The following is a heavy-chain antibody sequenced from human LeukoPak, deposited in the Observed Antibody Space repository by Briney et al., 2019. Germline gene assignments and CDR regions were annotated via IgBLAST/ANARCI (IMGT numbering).Heavy chain of an antibody. D-gene: IGHD3-9*01. CDR1: GGTFSSYA. CDR2: ISAYNGNT. V-gene: IGHV1-18*01. J-gene: IGHJ4*02. Sequence: GASVNVSCKASGGTFSSYAISWVRQAPGQGLEWMGWISAYNGNTNYAQKLQGRVTMTTDTSTSTAYMELRSLRSDDTAVYYCARHYREYYDILTGYYKGNDYWGQGTLVTVSS. CDR3: ARHYREYYDILTGYYKGNDY.